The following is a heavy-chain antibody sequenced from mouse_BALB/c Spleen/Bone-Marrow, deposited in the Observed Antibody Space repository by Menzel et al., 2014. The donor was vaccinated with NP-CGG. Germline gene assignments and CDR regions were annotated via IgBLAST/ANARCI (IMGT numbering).Heavy chain of an antibody. V-gene: IGHV1-69*02. CDR1: GYTFTSYW. CDR3: ARSHGYYPYWYFDV. CDR2: IDPSDSET. Sequence: QVQLQQSGAELVKPGAPVKLSCKASGYTFTSYWMNWVKQRPGRGLEWIGRIDPSDSETHYNQKFKDKATLTEDKSSSTAYIQLSSLTSEDSAVYYCARSHGYYPYWYFDVWGAGTTVTVSS. J-gene: IGHJ1*01. D-gene: IGHD2-3*01.